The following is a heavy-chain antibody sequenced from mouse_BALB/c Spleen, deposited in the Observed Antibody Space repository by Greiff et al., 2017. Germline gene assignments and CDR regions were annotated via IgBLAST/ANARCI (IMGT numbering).Heavy chain of an antibody. J-gene: IGHJ4*01. CDR3: TRSPIPMDY. CDR2: IRLKSNNYAT. Sequence: EVKVVESGGGLVQPGGSMKLSCVASGFTFSNYWMNWVRQSPEKGLEWVAEIRLKSNNYATHYAESVKGRFTISRDDSKSSVYLQMNNLRAEDTGIYYCTRSPIPMDYWGQGTSVTVSS. CDR1: GFTFSNYW. V-gene: IGHV6-6*02. D-gene: IGHD6-5*01.